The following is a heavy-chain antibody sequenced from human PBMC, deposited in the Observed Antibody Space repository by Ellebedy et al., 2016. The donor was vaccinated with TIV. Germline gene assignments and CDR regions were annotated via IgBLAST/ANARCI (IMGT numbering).Heavy chain of an antibody. CDR1: GGSISSNY. J-gene: IGHJ4*02. Sequence: MPSETLSLTCTVSGGSISSNYWDWIRQPPGKGLEWIGYVYHTGSTNYNPSLRSRVTLAVDTPKNEFSLKLSSVTTADTAIYYCARDGVEDYFDYWGQGLLVTVSS. D-gene: IGHD3-10*01. CDR2: VYHTGST. V-gene: IGHV4-59*01. CDR3: ARDGVEDYFDY.